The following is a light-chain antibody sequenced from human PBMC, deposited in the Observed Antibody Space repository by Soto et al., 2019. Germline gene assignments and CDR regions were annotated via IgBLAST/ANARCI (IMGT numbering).Light chain of an antibody. CDR2: DVT. V-gene: IGLV2-14*03. Sequence: QSALTQPASVSGSPGQSITISCTGTSSDVGGYNYVSWYQQHPGKAPKLMIYDVTNRPSGVSNRFSGSKSGNTASLTISGLQDEGEADYYCSSYTSSSTGVFGTGTKATVL. CDR3: SSYTSSSTGV. J-gene: IGLJ1*01. CDR1: SSDVGGYNY.